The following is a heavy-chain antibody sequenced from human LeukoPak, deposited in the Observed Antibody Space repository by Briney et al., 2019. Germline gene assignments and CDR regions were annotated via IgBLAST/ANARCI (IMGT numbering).Heavy chain of an antibody. CDR3: ARGSLHYYGSGRGAFDI. CDR1: GGSFSGYY. J-gene: IGHJ3*02. Sequence: PSETLSLTCAVYGGSFSGYYWSWIRQPPGKGLEWLGESNHSGSTNYNPSLKSRVTISVDTSKNQFSLKLSSVTAADTAVYYCARGSLHYYGSGRGAFDIWGQGTMVTVSS. V-gene: IGHV4-34*01. D-gene: IGHD3-10*01. CDR2: SNHSGST.